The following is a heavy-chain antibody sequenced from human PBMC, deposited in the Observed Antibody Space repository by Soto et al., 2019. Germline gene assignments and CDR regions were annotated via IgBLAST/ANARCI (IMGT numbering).Heavy chain of an antibody. Sequence: GGSLRLSCAASGFTFSSYAMHWVRQAPGKGLEWVAVISYDGSNKYYADSVKGRFTISRDNSKNTLYLQMNSLRAEDTAVYYCARNRQYYYDSSGYSAEPYGMDVWGQGTTVTVSS. D-gene: IGHD3-22*01. CDR3: ARNRQYYYDSSGYSAEPYGMDV. CDR2: ISYDGSNK. J-gene: IGHJ6*02. V-gene: IGHV3-30-3*01. CDR1: GFTFSSYA.